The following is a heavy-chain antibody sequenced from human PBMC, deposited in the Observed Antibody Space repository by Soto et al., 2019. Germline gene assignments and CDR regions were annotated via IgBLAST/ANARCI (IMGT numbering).Heavy chain of an antibody. D-gene: IGHD2-2*01. Sequence: QVQLVQSGAEVKKPGSSVKVSCKASGGTFSSYAISWVRQAPGQGLEWMGGIIPIFGTANYAPKFQGRVTITADESTSTAHMELSSLRSEDTAVYYCARGSWEYQLPYNWFDPWGQGSLVTVSS. J-gene: IGHJ5*02. V-gene: IGHV1-69*01. CDR3: ARGSWEYQLPYNWFDP. CDR1: GGTFSSYA. CDR2: IIPIFGTA.